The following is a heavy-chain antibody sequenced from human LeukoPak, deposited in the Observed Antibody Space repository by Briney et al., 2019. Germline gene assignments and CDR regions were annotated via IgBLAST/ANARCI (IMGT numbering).Heavy chain of an antibody. CDR1: GFTFSSYG. J-gene: IGHJ4*02. CDR2: ISYDGSNK. D-gene: IGHD6-13*01. V-gene: IGHV3-30*18. CDR3: AKDIKSEQQLVGFDY. Sequence: GRSLRLSCAASGFTFSSYGMHWVRQAPGKGLEWVAVISYDGSNKYYADSVKGRFTISRDNAKNSLYLQMNSLRAEDTALYYCAKDIKSEQQLVGFDYWGQGTLVTVSS.